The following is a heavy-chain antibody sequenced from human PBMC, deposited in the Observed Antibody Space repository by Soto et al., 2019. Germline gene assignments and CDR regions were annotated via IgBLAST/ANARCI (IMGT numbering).Heavy chain of an antibody. CDR3: GREGLFLLPDY. CDR1: GYTFTNND. J-gene: IGHJ4*02. CDR2: ISPYSGKT. D-gene: IGHD3-22*01. Sequence: ASVKVSCKTSGYTFTNNDVCWVRQTPGQGLEWMGWISPYSGKTNYARKFKGRVTMTTDTSTSTVYMELTSLTSDDTAVYYCGREGLFLLPDYWGQGPLVTVSS. V-gene: IGHV1-18*01.